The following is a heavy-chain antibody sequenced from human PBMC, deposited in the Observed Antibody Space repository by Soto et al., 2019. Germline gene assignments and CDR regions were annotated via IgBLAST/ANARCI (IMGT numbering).Heavy chain of an antibody. J-gene: IGHJ6*02. CDR1: VYTFTSYY. CDR3: ARDGEVIVATIVIGDYYYGMDV. V-gene: IGHV1-46*01. Sequence: GASVTVSCEESVYTFTSYYIQWVRQAPGQGLEWMGIINPSGGSTSYAQKFQGRVTMTRDTSTSTVYMELSSLRSEDTAVYYCARDGEVIVATIVIGDYYYGMDVWGQGTTVTVSS. D-gene: IGHD5-12*01. CDR2: INPSGGST.